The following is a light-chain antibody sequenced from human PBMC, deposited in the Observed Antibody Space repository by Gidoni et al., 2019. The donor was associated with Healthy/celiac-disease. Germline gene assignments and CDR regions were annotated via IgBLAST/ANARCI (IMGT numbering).Light chain of an antibody. V-gene: IGKV1-39*01. CDR1: QSISSY. CDR2: DAS. Sequence: DIQMTQSPSSLSASVGDRFTITCRASQSISSYLNWYQQKPGKAPKLLIYDASTLQSGVPSRFSSSGSATDFTLTISSLQPEDFATYYCQQSYNTPAWTFGQGTKVEIK. J-gene: IGKJ1*01. CDR3: QQSYNTPAWT.